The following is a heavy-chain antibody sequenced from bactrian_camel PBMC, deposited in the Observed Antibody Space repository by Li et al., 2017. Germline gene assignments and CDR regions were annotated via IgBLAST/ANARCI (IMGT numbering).Heavy chain of an antibody. CDR1: GYTVSTYR. CDR3: AASVGGQYCSAPYLIRAQEKGTAY. Sequence: HVQLVESGGGSVQAGGSLRFSCAASGYTVSTYRMGWFRQAPGKEREGIATIDSDGDTAYAESMKGRFIISRDNAKTILYLEMNSLKPEDTPMYYCAASVGGQYCSAPYLIRAQEKGTAYRGQGTQVTVS. D-gene: IGHD2*01. J-gene: IGHJ4*01. V-gene: IGHV3S26*01. CDR2: IDSDGDT.